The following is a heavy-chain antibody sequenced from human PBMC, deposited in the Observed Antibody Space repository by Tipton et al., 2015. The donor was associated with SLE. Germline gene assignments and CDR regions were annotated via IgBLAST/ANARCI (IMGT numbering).Heavy chain of an antibody. V-gene: IGHV4-39*07. CDR2: IFYTGST. Sequence: GSLRLSCTVSDGSIRSTNYYWGWIRQPPGKGPEWIGSIFYTGSTYYNPSLKSRVSFSIDTSKHQFSLKLNSVTAADTAVYYCARRHYSGPFDSWGQGTLVTVSS. J-gene: IGHJ4*02. CDR1: DGSIRSTNYY. CDR3: ARRHYSGPFDS. D-gene: IGHD5-12*01.